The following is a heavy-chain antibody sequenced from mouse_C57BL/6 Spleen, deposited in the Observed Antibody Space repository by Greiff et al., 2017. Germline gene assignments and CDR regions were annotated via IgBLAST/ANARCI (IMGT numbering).Heavy chain of an antibody. CDR1: GFTFSSYA. CDR2: ISSGGDYI. Sequence: EVQLVESGAGLVKPGGSLKLSCAASGFTFSSYAMSWVRQTPEKRLEWVAYISSGGDYIYYADTVKGRFTISRDNARNTLYLQMSSLKSEDTAMYYCTRVGVTTAMEDWGKGTSVTVST. D-gene: IGHD2-2*01. CDR3: TRVGVTTAMED. V-gene: IGHV5-9-1*02. J-gene: IGHJ4*01.